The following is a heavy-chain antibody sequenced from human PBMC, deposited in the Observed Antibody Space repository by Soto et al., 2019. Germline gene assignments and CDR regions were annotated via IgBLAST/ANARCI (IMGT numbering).Heavy chain of an antibody. CDR2: ISSTTNYI. V-gene: IGHV3-21*01. CDR3: ARESEDLTSNFDY. Sequence: PWGSLRLSCSASVFTFTRYSMNWLRQAPGKGLEWVSSISSTTNYIYYADSMKGRFTVSRDNAKNSVYLEMNSLSAEDTAVYYCARESEDLTSNFDYWGQGTLVTVSS. CDR1: VFTFTRYS. J-gene: IGHJ4*02.